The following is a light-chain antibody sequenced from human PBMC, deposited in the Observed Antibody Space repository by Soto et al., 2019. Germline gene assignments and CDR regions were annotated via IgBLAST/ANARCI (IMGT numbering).Light chain of an antibody. J-gene: IGKJ5*01. V-gene: IGKV3D-15*01. CDR3: QQYNNWPPIT. CDR1: QSVSTN. Sequence: EIVLTQSPGTLSVSPGETATLSCGTSQSVSTNLAWYQQKPGQPPRLLIYDASTRATGIPARFRGSGSGTEFTLTISYLRPEDFAVYYCQQYNNWPPITFGQGTRLEIK. CDR2: DAS.